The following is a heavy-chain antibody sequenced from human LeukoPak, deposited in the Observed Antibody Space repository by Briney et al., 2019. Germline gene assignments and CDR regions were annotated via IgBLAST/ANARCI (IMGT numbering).Heavy chain of an antibody. Sequence: GGSLRLSCAASGFTFSSYWMHWVRQAPGKGLEWVAVISYDGSNKYYADSVKGRFTISRDNSKNTLFLQMNSLRAEDTAVYYSARGPDYVSGGYWGQGTLVTVSS. CDR1: GFTFSSYW. D-gene: IGHD4-17*01. CDR3: ARGPDYVSGGY. V-gene: IGHV3-30-3*01. J-gene: IGHJ4*02. CDR2: ISYDGSNK.